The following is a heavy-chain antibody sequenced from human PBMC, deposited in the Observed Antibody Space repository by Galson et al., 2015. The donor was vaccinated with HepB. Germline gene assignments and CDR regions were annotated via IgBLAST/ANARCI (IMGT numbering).Heavy chain of an antibody. CDR1: GFTFTTYN. CDR3: ARDRAGYCSGGSCYHHPIDY. Sequence: SLRLSCAASGFTFTTYNMNWVRQAPGKGLDWVSSITSRSSDIYYADSVKGRFTISRDNAKNSLYLQMNSLRAEDTAVYYCARDRAGYCSGGSCYHHPIDYWGQGILVTVSS. CDR2: ITSRSSDI. D-gene: IGHD2-15*01. V-gene: IGHV3-21*01. J-gene: IGHJ4*02.